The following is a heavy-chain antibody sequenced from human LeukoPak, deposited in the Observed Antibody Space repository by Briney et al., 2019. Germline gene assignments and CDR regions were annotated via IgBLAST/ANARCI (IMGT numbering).Heavy chain of an antibody. CDR2: INHSGST. Sequence: SSETLSLTCAVYGGSFSGYYWSWIRQPPGKGLEWIGEINHSGSTNYNPSLKSRVTISVDTSKNQFSLKLSSVTAADTAVYYCASQKGSSWRLRYFDYWGQGTLVTVSS. V-gene: IGHV4-34*01. CDR1: GGSFSGYY. D-gene: IGHD6-13*01. CDR3: ASQKGSSWRLRYFDY. J-gene: IGHJ4*02.